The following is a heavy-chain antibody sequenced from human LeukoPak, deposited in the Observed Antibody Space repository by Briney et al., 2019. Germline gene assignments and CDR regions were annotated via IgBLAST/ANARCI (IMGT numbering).Heavy chain of an antibody. CDR3: ARSIADYDFWSGYYRSHYMDV. J-gene: IGHJ6*03. CDR2: IYYSGSP. D-gene: IGHD3-3*01. V-gene: IGHV4-30-4*08. CDR1: GGSLSRGDYY. Sequence: PSQTLSLTCTVSGGSLSRGDYYWRWIRQPPGKGLEWLGYIYYSGSPYYNPSLKSRVTISVDTSKNQFSLKLSSVTAADTAVYYCARSIADYDFWSGYYRSHYMDVWGKGTTVTVSS.